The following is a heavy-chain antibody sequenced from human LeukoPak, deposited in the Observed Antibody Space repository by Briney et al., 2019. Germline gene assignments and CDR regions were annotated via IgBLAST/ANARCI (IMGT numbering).Heavy chain of an antibody. J-gene: IGHJ5*02. D-gene: IGHD4-17*01. CDR1: GLTFSSYA. CDR3: AKSGYGDYEFWFDP. V-gene: IGHV3-23*01. CDR2: ISGSGGST. Sequence: PGGSLRLSCAASGLTFSSYAMSWVRQAPGKGLEWVSAISGSGGSTYYADSVKGRFTISRDNSKNTLYLQMNSLRAEDTAVYYCAKSGYGDYEFWFDPWGQGTLVTVSS.